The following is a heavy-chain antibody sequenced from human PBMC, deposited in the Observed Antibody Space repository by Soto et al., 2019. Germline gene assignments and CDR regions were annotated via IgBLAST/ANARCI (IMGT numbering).Heavy chain of an antibody. Sequence: GRHAPGQGVEWMGIINPSGGRTSYAQKFQGRVTMTRDTSTSTVYMELSSLRSEDTAVYYCAREFYYYDSSGRQYYFDYWGQGTLVT. J-gene: IGHJ4*02. CDR3: AREFYYYDSSGRQYYFDY. V-gene: IGHV1-46*01. CDR2: INPSGGRT. D-gene: IGHD3-22*01.